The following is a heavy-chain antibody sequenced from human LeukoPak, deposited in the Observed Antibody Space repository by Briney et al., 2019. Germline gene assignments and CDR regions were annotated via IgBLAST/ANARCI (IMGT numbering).Heavy chain of an antibody. CDR2: IYHSGST. D-gene: IGHD3-10*01. CDR3: ARVSGDGSGSYYYYYMDV. V-gene: IGHV4-59*08. J-gene: IGHJ6*03. Sequence: SETLSLTCTVSGGSMRSYYWSWIRQPPGKGLEWIGSIYHSGSTYYSPSLKSRVTISVDTSTSQFSLKLSSVTAADTAVYYCARVSGDGSGSYYYYYMDVWGKGTTVTVSS. CDR1: GGSMRSYY.